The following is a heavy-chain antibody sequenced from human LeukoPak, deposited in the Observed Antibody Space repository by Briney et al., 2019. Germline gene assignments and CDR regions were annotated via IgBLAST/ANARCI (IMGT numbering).Heavy chain of an antibody. CDR1: GGSISSTNW. CDR2: IYYSGST. CDR3: ARRWELHAFDI. V-gene: IGHV4-39*01. J-gene: IGHJ3*02. D-gene: IGHD2-15*01. Sequence: PSETLSLTCGVSGGSISSTNWWTWVRQPPGKGLEWIGSIYYSGSTYYNPSLKSRVTISVDTSKNQFSLKLSSVTAADTAVYYCARRWELHAFDIWGQGTMVTVSS.